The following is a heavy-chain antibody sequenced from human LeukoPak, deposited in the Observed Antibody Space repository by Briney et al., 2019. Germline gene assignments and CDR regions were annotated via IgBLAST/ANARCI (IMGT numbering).Heavy chain of an antibody. J-gene: IGHJ4*02. CDR2: IIPIFGTA. D-gene: IGHD1-26*01. CDR1: GGTFSSYA. V-gene: IGHV1-69*01. Sequence: SVKVSXKASGGTFSSYAISWVRQAPGQGLEWMGGIIPIFGTANYAQKIQGRVTITADESTSTAYMELSSLRSEDTAVYYCSVPSGSASYRGGNRPFDYWGQGTLVTVSS. CDR3: SVPSGSASYRGGNRPFDY.